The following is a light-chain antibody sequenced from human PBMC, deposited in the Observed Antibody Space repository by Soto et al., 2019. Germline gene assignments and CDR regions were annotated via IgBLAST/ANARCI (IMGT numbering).Light chain of an antibody. CDR1: NIGSKS. J-gene: IGLJ2*01. V-gene: IGLV3-21*04. CDR2: YDS. CDR3: QVWDSSSDHPA. Sequence: SYELTQPPSVSVAPGRTARITCGGNNIGSKSVHWYQQKPGQAPVVVIYYDSDRPSGIPERFSGSNSGNTATLTISRVEAGDEADYYCQVWDSSSDHPAFGGGTKVTVL.